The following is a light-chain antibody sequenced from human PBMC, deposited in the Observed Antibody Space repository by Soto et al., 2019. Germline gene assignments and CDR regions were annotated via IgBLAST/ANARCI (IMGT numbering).Light chain of an antibody. V-gene: IGLV2-14*01. Sequence: QSALTQPASVSASPGQSITISCTGTSTDIGGFDSVSWYQQHPGKAPKLMIYDVTDRPSGVSNRFSGSKSGDTASLTISGLQAEDEADYYCSSYTTSSTLVFGGGTQVTVL. J-gene: IGLJ2*01. CDR2: DVT. CDR3: SSYTTSSTLV. CDR1: STDIGGFDS.